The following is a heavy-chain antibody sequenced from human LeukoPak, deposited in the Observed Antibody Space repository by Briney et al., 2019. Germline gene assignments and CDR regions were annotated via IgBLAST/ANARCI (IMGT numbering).Heavy chain of an antibody. CDR3: ARGDDSQQRDDALDI. D-gene: IGHD3-16*01. CDR2: IYSGGST. Sequence: GGSLRLSCAASGFTFSSYSMNWVRQAPGKGLEWVSVIYSGGSTYYADSLKGRFTVSRDNAKNSMFLQMNSLRAGDTAVYYCARGDDSQQRDDALDIWGQGTRVTVSS. V-gene: IGHV3-66*01. CDR1: GFTFSSYS. J-gene: IGHJ3*02.